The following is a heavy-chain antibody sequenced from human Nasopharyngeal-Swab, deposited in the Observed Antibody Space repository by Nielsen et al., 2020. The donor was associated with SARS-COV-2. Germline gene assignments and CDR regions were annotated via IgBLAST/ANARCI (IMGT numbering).Heavy chain of an antibody. CDR1: EFTFSSYD. CDR2: IGTAGDT. Sequence: GESLKISCAASEFTFSSYDMHWVRQATGKGLAWVSAIGTAGDTYYPGSVKGRFTISRENAKNSLYLQMNSLRAGDTAVYYCARASSSNDGAFDIWGQGTMVTVSS. V-gene: IGHV3-13*04. D-gene: IGHD1-1*01. CDR3: ARASSSNDGAFDI. J-gene: IGHJ3*02.